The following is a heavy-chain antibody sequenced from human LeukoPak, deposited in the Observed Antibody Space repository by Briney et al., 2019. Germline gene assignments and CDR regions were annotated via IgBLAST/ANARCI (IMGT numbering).Heavy chain of an antibody. CDR1: GFTFSSYS. V-gene: IGHV3-21*01. J-gene: IGHJ3*02. CDR3: ARESVGAFDI. Sequence: GGSLRLSCAASGFTFSSYSMNWVRQAPGKGLEWVSSISSSRSYIYYADSVSGRFTISRDNAKNSLYLQMNSLRAEDTAVYYCARESVGAFDIWGQGTMVTVSS. CDR2: ISSSRSYI.